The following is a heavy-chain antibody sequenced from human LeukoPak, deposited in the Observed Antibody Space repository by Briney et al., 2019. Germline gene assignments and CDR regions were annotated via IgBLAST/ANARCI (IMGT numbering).Heavy chain of an antibody. Sequence: SETLSLTCTVSGGSISSYYWGWIRQPPGKGLEWIGYIYYSGSTNYNPSLKSRISISVDTSKNQFSLKLSSVTAADTAVYYCARTTEGGYTCNYFYYYYMDVWGEGTTVTISS. CDR1: GGSISSYY. D-gene: IGHD5-18*01. CDR2: IYYSGST. V-gene: IGHV4-59*01. J-gene: IGHJ6*03. CDR3: ARTTEGGYTCNYFYYYYMDV.